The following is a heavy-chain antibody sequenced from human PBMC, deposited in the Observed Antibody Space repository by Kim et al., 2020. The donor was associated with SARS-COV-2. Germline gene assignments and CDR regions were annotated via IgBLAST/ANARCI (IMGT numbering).Heavy chain of an antibody. V-gene: IGHV4-39*01. CDR3: ARHAPSIAAAGTRGWFDP. J-gene: IGHJ5*02. D-gene: IGHD6-13*01. Sequence: SETLSLTCTVSGGSISSSSYYWGWIRQPPGKGLEWIGSIYYSGSTYYNPSLKSRVTISVDTSKNQFSLKLSSVTAADTAVYYCARHAPSIAAAGTRGWFDPWGQGTLVTVSS. CDR2: IYYSGST. CDR1: GGSISSSSYY.